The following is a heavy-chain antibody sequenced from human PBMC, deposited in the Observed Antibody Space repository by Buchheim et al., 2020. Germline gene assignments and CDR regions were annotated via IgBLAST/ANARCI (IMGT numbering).Heavy chain of an antibody. CDR3: AREKAAVSTHYYGLDV. Sequence: EVHLVESGGGLVKPGGSLRLSCAASGFTFSSYSMNWVRQAPGKGLEWVSSISFISSYMYYADSVKGRFTISRDNAKNSLYLQMNSLRAEDTAVYYCAREKAAVSTHYYGLDVWGQGTT. J-gene: IGHJ6*02. CDR2: ISFISSYM. D-gene: IGHD6-13*01. CDR1: GFTFSSYS. V-gene: IGHV3-21*01.